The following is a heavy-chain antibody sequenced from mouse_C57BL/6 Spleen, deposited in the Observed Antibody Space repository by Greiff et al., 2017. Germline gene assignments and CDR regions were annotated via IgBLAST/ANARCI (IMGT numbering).Heavy chain of an antibody. V-gene: IGHV2-2*01. J-gene: IGHJ4*01. CDR3: AKLGRDYYAMDY. Sequence: QVQLQESGPGLVQPSQSLSITCTVSGFTLTSYGVHWVRQSPGKGLEWLGVLCSGGSTDYNAAFISRLSISKDNSKSQVFFKMNRLKADDTAIYYCAKLGRDYYAMDYWGQGTSVTVSS. CDR1: GFTLTSYG. CDR2: LCSGGST. D-gene: IGHD4-1*01.